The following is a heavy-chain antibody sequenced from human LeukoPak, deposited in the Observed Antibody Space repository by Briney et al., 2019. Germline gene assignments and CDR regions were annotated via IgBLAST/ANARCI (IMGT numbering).Heavy chain of an antibody. CDR3: AASGFDY. V-gene: IGHV1-18*01. CDR1: GYTFTNYG. CDR2: ISAYNGDT. J-gene: IGHJ4*02. Sequence: ASVKVSCKASGYTFTNYGISWVRQAPGQGLEWMGWISAYNGDTNYAQKFQERVTITRDMSTSTAYMELSSLRSEDTAVYYCAASGFDYWGQGTLVTVSS. D-gene: IGHD3-10*01.